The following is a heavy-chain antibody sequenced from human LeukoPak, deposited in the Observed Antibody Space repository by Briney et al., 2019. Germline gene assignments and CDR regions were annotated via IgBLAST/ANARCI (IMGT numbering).Heavy chain of an antibody. Sequence: GGSLRLSCAASGFTFRNYWMSWVRQAPGKGLEWAAIIKSDGSAKYYVDSVKGRFDISRDNDKNSLYLQMSNLRAEDTAVYYCARDRGGRYFDYWGQGNLVTVSS. CDR1: GFTFRNYW. CDR3: ARDRGGRYFDY. J-gene: IGHJ4*02. V-gene: IGHV3-7*01. CDR2: IKSDGSAK.